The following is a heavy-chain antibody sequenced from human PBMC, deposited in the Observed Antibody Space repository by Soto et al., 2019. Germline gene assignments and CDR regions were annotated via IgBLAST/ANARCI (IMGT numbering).Heavy chain of an antibody. CDR3: ARSDVLRSFDWHPDHDAFDI. D-gene: IGHD3-9*01. CDR1: GYTFTSYD. Sequence: GASVKVSCKASGYTFTSYDINWVRQATGQGLEWMGWMNPNSGNTGYAQKFQGRVTMTRNTSISTAYMELSSLRSEDTAVYYCARSDVLRSFDWHPDHDAFDIWGQGTMVTVSS. V-gene: IGHV1-8*01. CDR2: MNPNSGNT. J-gene: IGHJ3*02.